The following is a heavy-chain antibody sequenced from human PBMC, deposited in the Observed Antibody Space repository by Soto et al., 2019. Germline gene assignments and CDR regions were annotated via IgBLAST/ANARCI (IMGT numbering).Heavy chain of an antibody. J-gene: IGHJ5*02. Sequence: EVQLLESGGGLIQPGGSLRLSCAASGLTFSSYAMSWVRQAPGKGLEWVSAISGSGGSTYYADSVKGRFTISRDNSKNTESLQMNSVCGEETAVDYCAIVELVIRGVIHHWFDPWGQGTLGTVSS. D-gene: IGHD3-10*01. V-gene: IGHV3-23*01. CDR3: AIVELVIRGVIHHWFDP. CDR1: GLTFSSYA. CDR2: ISGSGGST.